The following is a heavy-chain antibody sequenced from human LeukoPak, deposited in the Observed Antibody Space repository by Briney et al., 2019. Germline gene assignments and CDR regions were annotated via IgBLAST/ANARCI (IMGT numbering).Heavy chain of an antibody. CDR2: ISGSGGST. D-gene: IGHD4-11*01. V-gene: IGHV3-23*01. CDR1: GFTFSSYA. Sequence: PGGSLRLSCAASGFTFSSYAMSWVRQAPGKGLEWVSAISGSGGSTYYADSVKGRFTISRDNSKNTLYLQMNSLRAEDTAVYYCAKDSSMTTVTGGAFDYWGQGTLVTVSS. J-gene: IGHJ4*02. CDR3: AKDSSMTTVTGGAFDY.